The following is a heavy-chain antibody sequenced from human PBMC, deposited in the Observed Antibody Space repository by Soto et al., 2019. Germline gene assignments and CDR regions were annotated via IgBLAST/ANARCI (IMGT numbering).Heavy chain of an antibody. CDR1: GFTFSSYW. CDR3: VRDRSGSYLEGFDY. CDR2: IKHDGSEK. D-gene: IGHD1-26*01. V-gene: IGHV3-7*01. Sequence: GGSLRLSCAASGFTFSSYWMTWVRQAPGKGLEWVANIKHDGSEKYYVDSVKGRFTISRDNARNSVFLEMKGLRAEDTAVYSCVRDRSGSYLEGFDYWGQGTLVTVSS. J-gene: IGHJ4*02.